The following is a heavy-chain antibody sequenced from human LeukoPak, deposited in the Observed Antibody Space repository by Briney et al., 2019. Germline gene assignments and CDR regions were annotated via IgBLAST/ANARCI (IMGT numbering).Heavy chain of an antibody. CDR1: GGSISSYY. CDR3: ASLSSSWYLDY. J-gene: IGHJ4*02. V-gene: IGHV4-59*08. D-gene: IGHD6-13*01. Sequence: SETLSLTCTASGGSISSYYWSWIRQPPGKGLEWIGYIYYSGSTNYNPSLKSRVTISVDTSKNQFSLKLSSVTAADTAVYYCASLSSSWYLDYWGQGTLVTVSS. CDR2: IYYSGST.